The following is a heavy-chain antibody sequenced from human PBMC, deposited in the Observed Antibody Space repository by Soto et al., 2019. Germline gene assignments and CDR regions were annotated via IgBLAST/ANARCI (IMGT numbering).Heavy chain of an antibody. J-gene: IGHJ4*02. V-gene: IGHV3-21*01. Sequence: EVQLVESGGGLVKPGGSLRLSCAASGFTFSSYSMNWVRQAPGKGLEWVSSISSSSSYIYYADSVKGRLTISRDNAKNSLYLQMNSRRAEDTAVYYCARDLYSSSARYFDYWGQGTLVTVSS. CDR2: ISSSSSYI. CDR3: ARDLYSSSARYFDY. D-gene: IGHD6-6*01. CDR1: GFTFSSYS.